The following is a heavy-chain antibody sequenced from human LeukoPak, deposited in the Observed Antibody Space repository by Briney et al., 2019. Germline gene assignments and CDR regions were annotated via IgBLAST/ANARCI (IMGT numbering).Heavy chain of an antibody. CDR3: ATDECSSTSCYPYCMDV. Sequence: ASVKVSCKVSGYTFTDYYMHWVEQAPGKRLEWMGLVDPEDGETIYAEKFQGRVTITADTSTDTVYMEVSSLRSEDTAVYYCATDECSSTSCYPYCMDVWGKGTTLTVSS. D-gene: IGHD2-2*01. CDR1: GYTFTDYY. CDR2: VDPEDGET. V-gene: IGHV1-69-2*01. J-gene: IGHJ6*03.